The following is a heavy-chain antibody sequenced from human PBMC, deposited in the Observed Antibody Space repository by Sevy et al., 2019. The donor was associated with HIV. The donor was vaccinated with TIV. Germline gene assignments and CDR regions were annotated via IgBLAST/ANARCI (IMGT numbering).Heavy chain of an antibody. Sequence: GGSLRLSCSASGFSLSDHWMNWVRQAPGMGLEWVATMNQDGTERDYVDSVKGRFTISRDNTKTSLFLQMNSLSAEDTGVYYCVREGLGGFSYSLDCWGQGTLVTVSS. J-gene: IGHJ4*02. D-gene: IGHD3-16*01. CDR1: GFSLSDHW. V-gene: IGHV3-7*01. CDR3: VREGLGGFSYSLDC. CDR2: MNQDGTER.